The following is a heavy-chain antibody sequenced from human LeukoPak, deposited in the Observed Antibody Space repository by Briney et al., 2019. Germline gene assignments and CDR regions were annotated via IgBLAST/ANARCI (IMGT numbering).Heavy chain of an antibody. CDR3: ARAGWWELPRYAFDI. Sequence: GGSLRLSCAASEFSVGSNYMTWVRQAPGKGLEWVSLIYSGGSTYYADSVKGRFTISRDNSKNTLYLQMNSLRAEDTAVYYCARAGWWELPRYAFDIWGQGTMVTVSS. CDR1: EFSVGSNY. V-gene: IGHV3-66*01. CDR2: IYSGGST. D-gene: IGHD1-26*01. J-gene: IGHJ3*02.